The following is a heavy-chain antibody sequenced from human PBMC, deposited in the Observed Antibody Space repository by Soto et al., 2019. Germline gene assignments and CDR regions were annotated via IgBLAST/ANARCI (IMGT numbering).Heavy chain of an antibody. Sequence: GGSLRLSCAASGFTFSSYSMSWVRQVPGKGLEWVSSISSSSSYIYYADSVKGRFTISRDNAKNSLYLQMNSLRAEDTAVYYCARDGYNPKSGYYYYYGMDVWGQGTTVTVSS. CDR1: GFTFSSYS. D-gene: IGHD5-12*01. V-gene: IGHV3-21*01. CDR3: ARDGYNPKSGYYYYYGMDV. J-gene: IGHJ6*02. CDR2: ISSSSSYI.